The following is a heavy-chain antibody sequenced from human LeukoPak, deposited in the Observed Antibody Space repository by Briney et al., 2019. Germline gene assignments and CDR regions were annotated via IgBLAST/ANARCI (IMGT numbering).Heavy chain of an antibody. D-gene: IGHD1-1*01. V-gene: IGHV3-23*01. J-gene: IGHJ4*02. CDR1: GFTFSSYA. CDR2: ISGSGGST. CDR3: AKDLSYNYGATKDY. Sequence: QPGGSLRLSCAASGFTFSSYAMSWVRQAPGKGLEWFSGISGSGGSTYYADSVKGRFTISRDNSKNTLYLQMNSLRAEDTAVYYCAKDLSYNYGATKDYWGQGTLVTVSS.